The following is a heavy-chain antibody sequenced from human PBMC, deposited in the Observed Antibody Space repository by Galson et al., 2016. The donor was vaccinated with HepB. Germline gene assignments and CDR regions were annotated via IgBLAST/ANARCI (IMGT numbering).Heavy chain of an antibody. CDR2: ISSTSSHV. Sequence: LRLSCAASGSTFSSYDMNWVRQAPGKGLEWVSYISSTSSHVYYAESVRGRFTISRDNAKNSLYLQMNSLRAEDTAVYYCARDDFKLARSAGMDVWGQGTTVTVSS. J-gene: IGHJ6*02. CDR3: ARDDFKLARSAGMDV. CDR1: GSTFSSYD. D-gene: IGHD3-3*02. V-gene: IGHV3-21*01.